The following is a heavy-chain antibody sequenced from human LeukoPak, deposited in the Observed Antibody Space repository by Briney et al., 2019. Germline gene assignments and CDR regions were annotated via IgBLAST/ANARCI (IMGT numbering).Heavy chain of an antibody. CDR2: ISSSSSYI. Sequence: GGSLRLSCAASGFTFSSYSMNWVRQAPGKGLEWVSSISSSSSYIYYADSVKGRFTISRDNAKNSLYLQMNSLRAEDTAVYYCARDLRVTTSYYYYYMDVWGKGTTVTVSS. CDR3: ARDLRVTTSYYYYYMDV. J-gene: IGHJ6*03. D-gene: IGHD4-11*01. V-gene: IGHV3-21*01. CDR1: GFTFSSYS.